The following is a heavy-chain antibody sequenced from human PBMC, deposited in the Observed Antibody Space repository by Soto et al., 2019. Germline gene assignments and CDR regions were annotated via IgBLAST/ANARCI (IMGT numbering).Heavy chain of an antibody. D-gene: IGHD2-15*01. Sequence: QVQLVESGGGVVQPGRSLRLSCAAAGFTVSSYGMHWVRQAPGKGLERVAVVSYDGSNKYYADSVKGRFTISRDNSKNTLYLQMNSLRAEDTAVYYCAKETYSGPLDYWGQGTLVTVSS. V-gene: IGHV3-30*18. CDR2: VSYDGSNK. CDR3: AKETYSGPLDY. CDR1: GFTVSSYG. J-gene: IGHJ4*02.